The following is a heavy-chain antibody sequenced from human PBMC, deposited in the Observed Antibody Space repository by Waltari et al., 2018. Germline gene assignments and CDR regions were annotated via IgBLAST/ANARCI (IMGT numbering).Heavy chain of an antibody. CDR1: GFTFSNAW. J-gene: IGHJ4*02. CDR2: MKSITDGGTT. Sequence: EVQLVESGGGLVKPGGSLRLSCAASGFTFSNAWMSWVRQAPGQGLEWVGRMKSITDGGTTDYAAPVKGRFTIERDDAKNTRYLPLNSLKTEDTAVYYCTTEATDYFDYWSQGTLVTVSS. CDR3: TTEATDYFDY. V-gene: IGHV3-15*01.